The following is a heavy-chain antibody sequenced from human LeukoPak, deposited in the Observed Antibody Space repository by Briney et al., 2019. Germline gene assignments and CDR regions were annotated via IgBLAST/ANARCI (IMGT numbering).Heavy chain of an antibody. CDR2: IYHSGIT. Sequence: PSETLSLTCTVSGYSIRSGFYWGWIRQSPGKGLERIGNIYHSGITYYTPSLKSRVTISVDTSKNQFYLKLSSVTAADTAVYYCARAVGSFDWLPLFDYWGQGTLVTVSS. CDR3: ARAVGSFDWLPLFDY. D-gene: IGHD3-9*01. J-gene: IGHJ4*02. CDR1: GYSIRSGFY. V-gene: IGHV4-38-2*02.